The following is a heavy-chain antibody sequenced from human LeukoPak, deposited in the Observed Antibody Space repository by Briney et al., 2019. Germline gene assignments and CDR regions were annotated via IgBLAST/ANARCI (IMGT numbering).Heavy chain of an antibody. Sequence: GGSLRLSCAASGFTVSSNYMRWLRQAPGKGLEWVSVIYSGGSTYYADSVKGRFTISRDNSKNTLYLQMNSLRAEDTAVYYCARETHYDSSGYYYFDYWGQGTLVTVSS. J-gene: IGHJ4*02. CDR1: GFTVSSNY. CDR3: ARETHYDSSGYYYFDY. CDR2: IYSGGST. D-gene: IGHD3-22*01. V-gene: IGHV3-66*02.